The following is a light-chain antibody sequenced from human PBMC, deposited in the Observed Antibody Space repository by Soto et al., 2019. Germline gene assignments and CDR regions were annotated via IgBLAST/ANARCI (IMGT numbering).Light chain of an antibody. CDR3: QQFRSFPIT. CDR1: QAIRND. Sequence: IQMTQSPSSLSASVGDRGIITCRASQAIRNDLGWYQQKPGKAPKLLIYTASTLQSGVPSRFSASGSGTDFTLTISSLQPEDFATYYCQQFRSFPITFGQGTRLEIK. J-gene: IGKJ5*01. V-gene: IGKV1-17*01. CDR2: TAS.